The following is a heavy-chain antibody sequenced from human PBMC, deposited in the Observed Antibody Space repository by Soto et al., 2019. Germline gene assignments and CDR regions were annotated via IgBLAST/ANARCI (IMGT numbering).Heavy chain of an antibody. CDR3: ARAPMVLSRSYFDS. Sequence: QVHLRESGPGLVKPSETLSLSCTVSGGSISNFYWSWIRQPPGKGLEWIGYISYSGNTNYNPSLKSRVSIPVDTSKNQLSLNLTSVTAADTAVYYCARAPMVLSRSYFDSWGQGTPVTVSS. V-gene: IGHV4-59*01. J-gene: IGHJ4*02. D-gene: IGHD2-8*01. CDR2: ISYSGNT. CDR1: GGSISNFY.